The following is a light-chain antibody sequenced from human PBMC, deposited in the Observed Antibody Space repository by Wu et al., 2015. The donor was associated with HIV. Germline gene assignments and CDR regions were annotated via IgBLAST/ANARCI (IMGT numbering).Light chain of an antibody. J-gene: IGKJ1*01. Sequence: DIQMTQSPSTLSASIGDRVTITCRASQSIRTSLAWYQQKPGKAPKVLIYKASSLESGVPSRFSGSGFGTEFTLTINSLQPDDFATYYCQQYYSYPWTFGQGTKVEI. V-gene: IGKV1-5*03. CDR3: QQYYSYPWT. CDR1: QSIRTS. CDR2: KAS.